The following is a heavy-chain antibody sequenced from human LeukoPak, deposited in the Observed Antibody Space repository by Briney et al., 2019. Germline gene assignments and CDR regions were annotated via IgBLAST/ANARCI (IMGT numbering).Heavy chain of an antibody. CDR3: ARLDSSCLLDY. J-gene: IGHJ4*02. D-gene: IGHD3-22*01. V-gene: IGHV3-20*04. Sequence: PGGSLRLSCAASGFTFDAYAMTWVRQAPGKGLEWVSSINWNGDNTGYADSVRGRFTISRDNAKNSLYLQMNSLRAEDTAVYYCARLDSSCLLDYWGQGNLVTVSS. CDR2: INWNGDNT. CDR1: GFTFDAYA.